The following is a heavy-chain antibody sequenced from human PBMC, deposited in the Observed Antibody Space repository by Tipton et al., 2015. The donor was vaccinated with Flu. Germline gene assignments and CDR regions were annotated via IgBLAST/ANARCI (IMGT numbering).Heavy chain of an antibody. CDR2: IVRSGTTT. CDR3: AKRYCSSSTCYIPDAFDT. D-gene: IGHD2-2*01. Sequence: SLRLSCSASGITFSSYAMSWVCQVPGKGLEWVSSIVRSGTTTYYADSVKGRFSISRDNSKNTLYLQMNNLRVEDTAVYYCAKRYCSSSTCYIPDAFDTWGQGTMVTVSS. V-gene: IGHV3-23*01. CDR1: GITFSSYA. J-gene: IGHJ3*02.